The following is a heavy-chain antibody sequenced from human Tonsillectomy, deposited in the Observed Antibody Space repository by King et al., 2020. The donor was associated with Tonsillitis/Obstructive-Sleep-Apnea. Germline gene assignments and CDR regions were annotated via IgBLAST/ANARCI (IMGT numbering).Heavy chain of an antibody. CDR2: IWYDGSNK. V-gene: IGHV3-33*01. D-gene: IGHD4-17*01. CDR3: ARDPDYGDYAGFDY. J-gene: IGHJ4*02. CDR1: GFTFSSYG. Sequence: VQLVESGGGVVQPGRSLRLSCAASGFTFSSYGMHWVRQAPGKGLEWWAVIWYDGSNKYYADSVKGRFPISRDNSRNTLYLQMNSLRAEDTALYYCARDPDYGDYAGFDYWGQGTLVTVSS.